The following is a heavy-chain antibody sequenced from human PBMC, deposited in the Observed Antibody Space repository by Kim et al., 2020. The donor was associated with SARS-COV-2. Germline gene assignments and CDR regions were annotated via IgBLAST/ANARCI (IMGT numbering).Heavy chain of an antibody. CDR1: GGSISSYY. CDR2: IYYSGST. V-gene: IGHV4-59*01. D-gene: IGHD1-1*01. J-gene: IGHJ6*01. Sequence: SETLSLTCTVSGGSISSYYWSWIRQPPGKGLEWIGYIYYSGSTNYNPSLKSRVTISVDTSKNQFSLKLSSVTAADTAVYYCARDRTYNCNDEYDYYYGM. CDR3: ARDRTYNCNDEYDYYYGM.